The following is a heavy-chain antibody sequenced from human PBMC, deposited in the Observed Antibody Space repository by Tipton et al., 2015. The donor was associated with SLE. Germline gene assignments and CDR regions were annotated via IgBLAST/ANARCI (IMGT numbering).Heavy chain of an antibody. CDR2: ISSSSSYK. V-gene: IGHV3-21*01. Sequence: GSLRLSCAASGFTFDDYGMSWVRQAPGKGLEWVSSISSSSSYKYYADSVKGRFTISRDNAKNSLYLQMNSLRAEDTAVYYCATNRGYGMDVWGQGTTVTVSS. J-gene: IGHJ6*02. D-gene: IGHD2/OR15-2a*01. CDR1: GFTFDDYG. CDR3: ATNRGYGMDV.